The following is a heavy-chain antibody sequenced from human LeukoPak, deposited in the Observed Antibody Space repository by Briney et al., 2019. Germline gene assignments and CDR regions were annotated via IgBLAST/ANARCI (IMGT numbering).Heavy chain of an antibody. CDR3: ARFDAVTATLFDY. J-gene: IGHJ4*02. Sequence: GGSLRLSCAASGFTFSSYSMNWVRQAPGKGLGWVSSISSSSSYIYYADSVKGRFTISRDNAKNSLYLQMNSLRAEDTAVYYCARFDAVTATLFDYWGQGTLVTVSS. CDR2: ISSSSSYI. CDR1: GFTFSSYS. D-gene: IGHD2-21*02. V-gene: IGHV3-21*01.